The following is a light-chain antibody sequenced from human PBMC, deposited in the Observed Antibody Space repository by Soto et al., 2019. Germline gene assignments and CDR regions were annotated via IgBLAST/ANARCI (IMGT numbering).Light chain of an antibody. Sequence: QDPSHLSSSVVSSFTITGRASQSISSWLAWYQQKPGKAPKLLIFAASSLQSGVPSRFSGSRSGPDFTLTIGSLQPEDFATYYCQQSYSSPPTFGQGTKVDI. CDR3: QQSYSSPPT. CDR1: QSISSW. CDR2: AAS. V-gene: IGKV1-39*01. J-gene: IGKJ1*01.